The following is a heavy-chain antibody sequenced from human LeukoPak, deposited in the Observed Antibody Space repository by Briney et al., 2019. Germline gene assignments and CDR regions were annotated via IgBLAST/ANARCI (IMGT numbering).Heavy chain of an antibody. CDR2: IYTTGST. Sequence: SETLSLTCTVSGDSISYGSSYWSWIRQPAGKGLEWIGRIYTTGSTNYNPSLKSRVTMSVDTSNNQFSLRLTSVIAADTAVYFCARGWQPDNWFHPWGQGILVTVSS. D-gene: IGHD6-13*01. CDR3: ARGWQPDNWFHP. CDR1: GDSISYGSSY. V-gene: IGHV4-61*02. J-gene: IGHJ5*02.